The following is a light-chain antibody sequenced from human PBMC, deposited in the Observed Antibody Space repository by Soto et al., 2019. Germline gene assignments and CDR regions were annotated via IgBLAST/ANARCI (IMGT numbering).Light chain of an antibody. CDR2: GAS. J-gene: IGKJ1*01. CDR1: QSVSGN. CDR3: QQYNNWPRT. Sequence: EIVLTQSPATLSLSPGERATLSCRASQSVSGNLAWYQQKPGLAPRLLIYGASTRATGIPARFSGSGSGTEFTLSISSLQSEDFAVYYCQQYNNWPRTFGQGTKVDIK. V-gene: IGKV3-15*01.